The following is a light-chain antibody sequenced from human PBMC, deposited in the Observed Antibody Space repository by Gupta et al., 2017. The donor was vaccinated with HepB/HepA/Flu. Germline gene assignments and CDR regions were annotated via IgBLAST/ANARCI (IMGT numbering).Light chain of an antibody. CDR1: SSNIGAGYD. J-gene: IGLJ2*01. V-gene: IGLV1-40*01. CDR2: GNS. Sequence: QSVLPQPPSVSGAPGQRVTISCTGRSSNIGAGYDVHWYQQLPGTAPNLLIYGNSNRPSGVPDRFSGSKSGTSASLAITGLQAEDEADYYCQSYDSSLSGYVVFGGGTKLTVL. CDR3: QSYDSSLSGYVV.